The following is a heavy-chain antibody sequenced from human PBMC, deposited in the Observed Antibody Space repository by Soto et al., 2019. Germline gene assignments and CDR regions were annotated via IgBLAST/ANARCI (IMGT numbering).Heavy chain of an antibody. J-gene: IGHJ4*02. CDR3: ARASTLTGTTALYYFDY. Sequence: SQTLSLTCAISGDSVSSNSAAWNWIRQSPSRGLEWLGRTYYRSKWYNDYAVSVKSRITINPDTSKNQFSLQLNSVTPEDTAVYYCARASTLTGTTALYYFDYWGQGTLVTVSS. CDR2: TYYRSKWYN. D-gene: IGHD1-7*01. V-gene: IGHV6-1*01. CDR1: GDSVSSNSAA.